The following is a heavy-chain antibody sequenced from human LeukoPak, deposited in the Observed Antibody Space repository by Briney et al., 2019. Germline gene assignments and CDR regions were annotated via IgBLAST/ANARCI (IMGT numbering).Heavy chain of an antibody. CDR3: VSGGIVPPNWFDP. CDR2: IYYSGST. D-gene: IGHD1-26*01. J-gene: IGHJ5*02. CDR1: GGSISSYY. Sequence: PSETLSLTCTVSGGSISSYYWSWLRQPPGKGLEWIGYIYYSGSTNYNPSLKSRVTISVDTSKNQFSLKLSSVTAADTAVYYCVSGGIVPPNWFDPWGQGTLVTVSS. V-gene: IGHV4-59*01.